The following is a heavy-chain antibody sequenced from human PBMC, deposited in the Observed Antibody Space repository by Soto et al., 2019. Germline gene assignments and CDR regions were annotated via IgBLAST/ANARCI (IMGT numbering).Heavy chain of an antibody. CDR2: ISYDGNNK. V-gene: IGHV3-30-3*01. J-gene: IGHJ6*02. D-gene: IGHD6-13*01. CDR3: ARATTPYSSSWSDWGDV. CDR1: GFTFSSYA. Sequence: QVHLVESGGGVVQPGRSLRLSCAASGFTFSSYAMHWVRQAPGKGLEWVAVISYDGNNKYYADSVKGRFTISRDNPKNXLYLQMNTLRTDDTAVYYCARATTPYSSSWSDWGDVWGQGTTVTVSS.